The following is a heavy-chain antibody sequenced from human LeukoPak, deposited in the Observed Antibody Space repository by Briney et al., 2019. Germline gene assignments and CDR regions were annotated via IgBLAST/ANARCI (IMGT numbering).Heavy chain of an antibody. CDR3: ARGRLRYYGSGRVFDY. D-gene: IGHD3-10*01. J-gene: IGHJ4*02. CDR1: GGSFSGYY. CDR2: INHSGST. V-gene: IGHV4-34*01. Sequence: SETLSLTCAVYGGSFSGYYWSWIRQPPGKGLEWIGEINHSGSTNYNPSLKSRVTISVDTSKNQFSLKLSSVTAADTAVYYCARGRLRYYGSGRVFDYWGQGTLVTVSS.